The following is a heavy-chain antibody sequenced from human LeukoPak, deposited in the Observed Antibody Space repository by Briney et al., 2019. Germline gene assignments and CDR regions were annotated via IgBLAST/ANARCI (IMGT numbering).Heavy chain of an antibody. J-gene: IGHJ6*02. CDR2: ISGSGGST. CDR1: GFTFSSYA. V-gene: IGHV3-23*01. CDR3: ARDNPAYYYYGMDV. Sequence: GGSLRLSCAASGFTFSSYAMSWVRQAPGKGLEWVSAISGSGGSTYYADSVKGRFTISRDNSKNTLYLQMNSLRAEDTAVYYCARDNPAYYYYGMDVWGQGTTVTVSS.